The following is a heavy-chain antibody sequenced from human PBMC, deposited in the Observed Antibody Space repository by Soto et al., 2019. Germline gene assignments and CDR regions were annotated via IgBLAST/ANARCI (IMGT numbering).Heavy chain of an antibody. CDR2: IIPIFGTA. V-gene: IGHV1-69*06. D-gene: IGHD6-6*01. J-gene: IGHJ6*02. Sequence: SVKVSCKASGGTFSSYVISWVRQAPGQGLEWMGGIIPIFGTANYAQKFQGRVTITADKSTSTAYMELSSLRSEDTAVYYCARGLYSSSSPQLGYYYGMDVWGQGTTVTVSS. CDR3: ARGLYSSSSPQLGYYYGMDV. CDR1: GGTFSSYV.